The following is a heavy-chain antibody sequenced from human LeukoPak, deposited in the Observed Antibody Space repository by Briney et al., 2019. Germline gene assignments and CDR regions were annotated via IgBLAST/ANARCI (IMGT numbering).Heavy chain of an antibody. J-gene: IGHJ4*02. D-gene: IGHD2-15*01. CDR3: TTIGYCSGGTCRRVYYFDY. Sequence: GGSLRLSCAASGFTFSNAWLTWVRQAPGKGLEWVGRIKSKTDGGTTDYAAPVKGRFTISRDDSRNTLYLQMNSVKTEDTAVYYCTTIGYCSGGTCRRVYYFDYWGQGTLVTVSS. CDR2: IKSKTDGGTT. V-gene: IGHV3-15*01. CDR1: GFTFSNAW.